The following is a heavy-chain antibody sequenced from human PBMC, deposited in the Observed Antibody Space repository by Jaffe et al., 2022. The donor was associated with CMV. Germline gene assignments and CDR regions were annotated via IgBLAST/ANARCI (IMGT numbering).Heavy chain of an antibody. J-gene: IGHJ4*02. CDR2: ISGSGGST. Sequence: EVQLLESGGGLVQPGGSLRLSCAASGFTFSSYAMSWVRQAPGKGLEWVSAISGSGGSTYYADSVKGRFTISRDNSKNTLYLQMNSLRAEDTAVYYCAKGGKLYDFWSGYSVFDYWGQGTLVTVSS. CDR3: AKGGKLYDFWSGYSVFDY. D-gene: IGHD3-3*01. CDR1: GFTFSSYA. V-gene: IGHV3-23*01.